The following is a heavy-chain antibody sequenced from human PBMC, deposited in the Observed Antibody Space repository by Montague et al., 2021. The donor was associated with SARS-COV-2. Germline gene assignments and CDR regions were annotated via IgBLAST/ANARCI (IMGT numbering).Heavy chain of an antibody. V-gene: IGHV2-70*11. D-gene: IGHD4-23*01. J-gene: IGHJ4*01. CDR1: GFSLSTSGMC. CDR3: TRGLYGGNFDY. CDR2: IDWDDDT. Sequence: PALVKPTQTLTLTCTFSGFSLSTSGMCVSWIRQPPGTALEWLARIDWDDDTYYSTPLKTRLTISKDTSKNQVVLTMTNMDPVDTATYYCTRGLYGGNFDYWGQGTLVTVSS.